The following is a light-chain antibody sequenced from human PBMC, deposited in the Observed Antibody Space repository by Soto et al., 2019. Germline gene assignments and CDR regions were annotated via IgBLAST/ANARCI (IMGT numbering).Light chain of an antibody. CDR3: QQRSNWPLT. CDR2: DAS. CDR1: QSVSNN. J-gene: IGKJ2*01. V-gene: IGKV3-11*01. Sequence: EIVLTQSPATLSLSPGERATLSCRASQSVSNNLGWYQQKPGQAPRLLIYDASNRATDIPARFSGSGSGTDFTLTISSLEPEDFAVYYCQQRSNWPLTFGEGTKLEIK.